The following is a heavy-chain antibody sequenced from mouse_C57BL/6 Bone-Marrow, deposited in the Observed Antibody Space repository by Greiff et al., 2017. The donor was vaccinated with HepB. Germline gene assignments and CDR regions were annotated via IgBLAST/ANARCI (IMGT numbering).Heavy chain of an antibody. CDR2: IDPSDSYT. Sequence: AQLQQPGAELVRPGTSVKLSCKASGYTFTSYWMHWVKQRPGQGLEWIGVIDPSDSYTNYNQKFKGKATLTVDTSSSTAYMQLSSLTSEDSAVYYCARRPDWYFDVWGTGTTVTVSS. V-gene: IGHV1-59*01. J-gene: IGHJ1*03. CDR1: GYTFTSYW. CDR3: ARRPDWYFDV.